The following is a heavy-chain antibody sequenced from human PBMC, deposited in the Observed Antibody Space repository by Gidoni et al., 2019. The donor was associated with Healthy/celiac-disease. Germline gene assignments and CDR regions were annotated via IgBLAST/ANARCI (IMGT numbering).Heavy chain of an antibody. J-gene: IGHJ3*02. Sequence: QVQLVESGGGVVQPGRSLRLSCAASGFTFISYGMHWVRQAPGKGLEWVAVISYDGSNKYYADSVKGRFTISRDNSKNTLYLQMNSLRAEDTAVYYCTYYYDSSGYSAFDIWGQGTMVTVSS. CDR2: ISYDGSNK. D-gene: IGHD3-22*01. CDR1: GFTFISYG. CDR3: TYYYDSSGYSAFDI. V-gene: IGHV3-30*03.